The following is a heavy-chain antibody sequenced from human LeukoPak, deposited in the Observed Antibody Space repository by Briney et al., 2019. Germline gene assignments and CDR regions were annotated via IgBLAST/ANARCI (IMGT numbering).Heavy chain of an antibody. CDR2: ISNSGGTT. Sequence: PGGSLRLSCAASGFTFSSYAMSWVRQAPGKGLEWVSTISNSGGTTYYADSVKGRFTISRDDSENTLYLQMNSLRAEDTAVYYCARGGPAAGRFDYWGQGTLVTVSS. J-gene: IGHJ4*02. CDR1: GFTFSSYA. CDR3: ARGGPAAGRFDY. V-gene: IGHV3-23*01. D-gene: IGHD6-13*01.